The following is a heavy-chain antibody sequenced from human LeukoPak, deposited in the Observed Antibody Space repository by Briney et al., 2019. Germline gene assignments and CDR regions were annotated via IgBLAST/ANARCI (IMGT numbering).Heavy chain of an antibody. V-gene: IGHV3-74*01. Sequence: PGGSLRLSCAASGFTFSSYWMHWVRQAPGKGLVWVSRINSDGSSTSYADSVKGRFTISRDNSKNTLYLQMNSLRAEDTAVYYCAREKGPYYYYYMDVWGKGTTVTVSS. CDR1: GFTFSSYW. CDR2: INSDGSST. CDR3: AREKGPYYYYYMDV. J-gene: IGHJ6*03.